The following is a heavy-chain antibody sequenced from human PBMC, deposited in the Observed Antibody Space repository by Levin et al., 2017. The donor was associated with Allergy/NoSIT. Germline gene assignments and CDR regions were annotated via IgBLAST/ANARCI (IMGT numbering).Heavy chain of an antibody. J-gene: IGHJ4*02. V-gene: IGHV3-23*01. Sequence: GGSLRLSCAASGFSFANHAMTWVRHAPGKGLEWVSTIRPNSERTYFADSVKRRFTVSRDDSVNMMSLQMSSLRADDAAVYYCAREQGARGWYTVDFWGQGALVTVSS. CDR3: AREQGARGWYTVDF. D-gene: IGHD6-19*01. CDR1: GFSFANHA. CDR2: IRPNSERT.